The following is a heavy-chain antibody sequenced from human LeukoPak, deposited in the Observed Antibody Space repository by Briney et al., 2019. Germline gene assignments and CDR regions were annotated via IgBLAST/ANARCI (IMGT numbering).Heavy chain of an antibody. J-gene: IGHJ4*02. CDR2: IYFSGGNT. CDR1: GFTFSNYA. V-gene: IGHV3-23*01. D-gene: IGHD2-2*01. CDR3: AKHHGEARVPRRFDY. Sequence: PGGSLRLSCAASGFTFSNYAMSWVRQAPGKGLEWVSTIYFSGGNTYSADSVKGRFTISRDNSRNTLYLQMNSLRAEDTAVYYCAKHHGEARVPRRFDYWGQGTLVTVSS.